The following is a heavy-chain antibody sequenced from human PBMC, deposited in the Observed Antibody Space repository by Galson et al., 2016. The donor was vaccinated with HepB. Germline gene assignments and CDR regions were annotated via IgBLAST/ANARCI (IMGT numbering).Heavy chain of an antibody. CDR2: ISWNSGAK. CDR1: GFTFHDYA. D-gene: IGHD1-26*01. V-gene: IGHV3-9*01. CDR3: AKDYSGSYPIYYFDY. Sequence: SLRLSCAASGFTFHDYAMHWVRQAPGKGLEWVSGISWNSGAKGYGDSVKGRFTISRDNSKNTLYLQMNSLRAEDTAVYFCAKDYSGSYPIYYFDYWGQGTLVTVSS. J-gene: IGHJ4*02.